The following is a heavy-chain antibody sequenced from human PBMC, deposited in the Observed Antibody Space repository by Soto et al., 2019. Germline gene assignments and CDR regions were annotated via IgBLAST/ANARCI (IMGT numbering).Heavy chain of an antibody. CDR1: GGSISSYY. J-gene: IGHJ4*02. Sequence: QVQLQESGPGLVKPSETLSLTCTVSGGSISSYYWSWIRQPPGKGLEWIGYIYYSGSTNYNPSLKSRVTISVDTSKNQFSLKLSSVTAADTAVYYCARRYGDYYFDYWGQGTLVTVSS. CDR3: ARRYGDYYFDY. CDR2: IYYSGST. D-gene: IGHD4-17*01. V-gene: IGHV4-59*08.